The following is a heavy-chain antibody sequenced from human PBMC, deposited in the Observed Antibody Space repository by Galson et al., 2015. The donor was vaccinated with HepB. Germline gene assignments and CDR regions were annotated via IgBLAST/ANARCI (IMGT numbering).Heavy chain of an antibody. CDR2: IYYSGST. CDR3: ARGWPTVITPCDL. J-gene: IGHJ2*01. V-gene: IGHV4-59*01. CDR1: GGSISSYY. D-gene: IGHD4-11*01. Sequence: ETLSLTCTVSGGSISSYYWSWIRQPPGKGLEWIGYIYYSGSTNYNPSLKSRITISIDTSKNQFSLKLGSVTAADTAVYYCARGWPTVITPCDLWGRGTLVTVSS.